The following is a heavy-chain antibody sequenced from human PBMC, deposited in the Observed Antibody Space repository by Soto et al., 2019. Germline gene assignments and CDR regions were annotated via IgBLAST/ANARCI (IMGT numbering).Heavy chain of an antibody. V-gene: IGHV3-33*01. CDR2: IWYDGSNK. D-gene: IGHD6-19*01. J-gene: IGHJ3*02. CDR3: ARDRHSSGFDAFDI. Sequence: GESLKISCAASGFTFSSYGMHWVRQAPGKGLEWVAVIWYDGSNKYYADPVKGRFTISRDNSKNTLYLQMNSLRAEDTAVYYCARDRHSSGFDAFDIWGQGTMVTGSS. CDR1: GFTFSSYG.